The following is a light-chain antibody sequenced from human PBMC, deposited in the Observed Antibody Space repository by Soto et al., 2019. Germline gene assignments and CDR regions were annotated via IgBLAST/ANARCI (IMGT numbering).Light chain of an antibody. CDR2: WTS. Sequence: DIVLTQSPDSLAVSLGERATINCKSSQSVLYNSNNKNYLAWYQQKPGQPPKLLIYWTSTRESGVPDRFSGSGSGTDFTLTISSLQADDVAVYYCQQYYTTPWTFGQGTKVEIK. CDR1: QSVLYNSNNKNY. CDR3: QQYYTTPWT. V-gene: IGKV4-1*01. J-gene: IGKJ1*01.